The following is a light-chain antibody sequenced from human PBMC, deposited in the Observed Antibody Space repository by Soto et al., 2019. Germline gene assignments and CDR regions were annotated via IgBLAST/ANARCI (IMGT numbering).Light chain of an antibody. J-gene: IGKJ4*01. CDR3: VQSTQYPLT. Sequence: EIFLTQTPVSSVVTLGQPASISCRSSQSLVHSDGNTYLSWLNVGPGQSPSLLISKIYSRFSGVHDRFTGSGAPTDCTLKISRVEAEDVGTYYCVQSTQYPLTFGSGYKVE. CDR2: KIY. CDR1: QSLVHSDGNTY. V-gene: IGKV2-24*01.